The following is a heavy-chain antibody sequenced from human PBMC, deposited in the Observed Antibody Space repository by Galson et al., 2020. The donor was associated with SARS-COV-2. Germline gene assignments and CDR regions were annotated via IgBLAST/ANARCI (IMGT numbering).Heavy chain of an antibody. J-gene: IGHJ6*02. D-gene: IGHD2-8*02. CDR3: ARDMHCPGGVCRFYGLDV. V-gene: IGHV3-21*01. CDR1: GFIFSDSY. Sequence: GGSLRLSCVASGFIFSDSYMSWVRQAPGKGLEWVSSISSSSRYKYYADSVKGRLTVSRDNAKRSLFLQLNSLRVEDTAVYYCARDMHCPGGVCRFYGLDVWGQGTTVTVSS. CDR2: ISSSSRYK.